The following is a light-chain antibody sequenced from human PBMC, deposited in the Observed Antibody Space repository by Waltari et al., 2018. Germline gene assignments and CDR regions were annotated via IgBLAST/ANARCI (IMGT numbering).Light chain of an antibody. Sequence: QSVLTQPPSASGTPGQRVTISCSGSSSNIGSNYVYWYQQLPGPAPKLLIYRNNQRPSGVPDRFSGSKSGATASRAISGLRSEDEADYYCAAWDYGLSGDVVFGGGTKLTVL. J-gene: IGLJ2*01. CDR2: RNN. CDR3: AAWDYGLSGDVV. V-gene: IGLV1-47*01. CDR1: SSNIGSNY.